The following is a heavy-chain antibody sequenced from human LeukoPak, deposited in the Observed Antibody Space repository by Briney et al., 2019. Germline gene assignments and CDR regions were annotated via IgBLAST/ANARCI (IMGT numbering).Heavy chain of an antibody. D-gene: IGHD3-22*01. Sequence: ASVKVSCKASGGTFSSYAISWVRQAPGQGLEWVGGIIPIFGTANYAQKFQGRVTITADESTSTAYMELSSLRSEDTAVYYCARVSVGYYYDSSGYIDAFDIWGQGTMVTVSS. CDR3: ARVSVGYYYDSSGYIDAFDI. CDR1: GGTFSSYA. CDR2: IIPIFGTA. V-gene: IGHV1-69*13. J-gene: IGHJ3*02.